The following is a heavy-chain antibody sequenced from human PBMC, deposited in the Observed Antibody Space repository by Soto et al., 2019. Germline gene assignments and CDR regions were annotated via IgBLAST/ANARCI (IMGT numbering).Heavy chain of an antibody. J-gene: IGHJ6*03. CDR2: IYYSGST. CDR1: GGSISSSSYY. Sequence: QLQLQESGPGLVKPSETLSLTCTVSGGSISSSSYYWGWIRQPPGQGLEWIGSIYYSGSTYYNPSLKSRVTLSVDTSKNQFSLKLSSVTAADTAVYYCARHSGSSWYPFYYYYMDVWGKGTTVTVSS. D-gene: IGHD6-13*01. CDR3: ARHSGSSWYPFYYYYMDV. V-gene: IGHV4-39*01.